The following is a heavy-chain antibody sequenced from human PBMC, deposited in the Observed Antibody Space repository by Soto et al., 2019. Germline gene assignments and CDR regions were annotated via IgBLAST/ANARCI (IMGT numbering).Heavy chain of an antibody. CDR1: GYSFTGYY. V-gene: IGHV1-2*04. CDR2: INPNSGGT. CDR3: ATIDSSGYYYGMDV. Sequence: GASVKVSCKASGYSFTGYYMHWMRQAPGQGLEWMGWINPNSGGTNYAQKFQGWVTMTRDTSISTAYMELSRLRSDDTAVYYCATIDSSGYYYGMDVWGQGTTVTVSS. D-gene: IGHD3-22*01. J-gene: IGHJ6*02.